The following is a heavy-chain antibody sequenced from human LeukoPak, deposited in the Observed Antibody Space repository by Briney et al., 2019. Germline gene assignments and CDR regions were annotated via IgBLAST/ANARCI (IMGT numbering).Heavy chain of an antibody. CDR2: ISCSGSST. CDR1: GFTFSSYA. CDR3: AKDPGYCSSISWYYFDY. Sequence: GGSLRLPCAASGFTFSSYAMSWVRQAPGKGLEWVSAISCSGSSTYYADSVKGRFISSRDNSNNTLYLQMNSLRAEDTAVYYCAKDPGYCSSISWYYFDYWGQGTLVTVSS. D-gene: IGHD2-2*03. V-gene: IGHV3-23*01. J-gene: IGHJ4*02.